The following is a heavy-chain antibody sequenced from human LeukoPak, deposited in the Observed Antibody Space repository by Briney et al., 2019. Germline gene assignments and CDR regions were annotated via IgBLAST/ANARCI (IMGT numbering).Heavy chain of an antibody. V-gene: IGHV4-34*01. CDR2: INHSGST. CDR1: GGPFSGYY. J-gene: IGHJ1*01. Sequence: SETLSLTCAVYGGPFSGYYWSWIRQPPGKGLEWIGEINHSGSTNYNPSLKSRVTISVDTSKNQFSLKLSSVTAADTAVYYCARGLRMGYSYGHQYFQHWGQGTLVTVSS. CDR3: ARGLRMGYSYGHQYFQH. D-gene: IGHD5-18*01.